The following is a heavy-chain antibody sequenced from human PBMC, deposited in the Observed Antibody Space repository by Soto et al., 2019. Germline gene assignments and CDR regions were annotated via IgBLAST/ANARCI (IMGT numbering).Heavy chain of an antibody. Sequence: QVQLVQSGAEVKKPAASVKVSCKASGGTFSSYAISWVRQAPGQGLEWMGGIIPIFGTANYAQKFQGRVTITADESTSTAYVELSSLRAEDTAVYYCARGGGDYDYVWGSYRHYWYFDLWGRGTLVTVSS. J-gene: IGHJ2*01. CDR2: IIPIFGTA. CDR1: GGTFSSYA. CDR3: ARGGGDYDYVWGSYRHYWYFDL. V-gene: IGHV1-69*12. D-gene: IGHD3-16*02.